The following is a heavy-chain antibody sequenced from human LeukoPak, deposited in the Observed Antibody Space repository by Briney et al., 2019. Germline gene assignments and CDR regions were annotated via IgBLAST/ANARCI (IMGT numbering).Heavy chain of an antibody. V-gene: IGHV4-59*08. Sequence: SETLSLTCTVSGGSISSYYWSWIRQPPGKGLEWIGCISYSGTTNYNPSLKSRVTISVDTSKNQFSLKLSSVTAADTAVYYCAKQVPAAISGSANWFDPWGQGTLVTVSS. D-gene: IGHD2-2*01. CDR1: GGSISSYY. CDR2: ISYSGTT. J-gene: IGHJ5*02. CDR3: AKQVPAAISGSANWFDP.